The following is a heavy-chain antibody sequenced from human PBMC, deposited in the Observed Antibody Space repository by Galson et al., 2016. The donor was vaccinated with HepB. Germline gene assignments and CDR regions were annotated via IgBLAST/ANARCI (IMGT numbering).Heavy chain of an antibody. CDR1: GFTFDDYG. D-gene: IGHD5-24*01. CDR2: VIWNGGGT. Sequence: SLRLSCAASGFTFDDYGMSWVRQAPGKGLEWVSCVIWNGGGTGYADSVKGRFTISRDNAKKSLYLQMNTLRAEDTAFYYCARELRGCSEATISTAFDIWGQGTKVTVSS. V-gene: IGHV3-20*04. CDR3: ARELRGCSEATISTAFDI. J-gene: IGHJ3*02.